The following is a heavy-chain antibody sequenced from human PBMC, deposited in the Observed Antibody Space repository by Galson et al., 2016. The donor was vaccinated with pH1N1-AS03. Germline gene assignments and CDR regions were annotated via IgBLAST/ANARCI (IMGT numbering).Heavy chain of an antibody. CDR1: GIKFSNYA. Sequence: SLRLSCAVSGIKFSNYAMYWVRQAPGKGLEWVSGISGSGDSTYYAASVKGRFTISIDNPKNTLYLQMNGLRAEETAVYYSAKEAGGFGQHYYGSRSYYSGTRPTDHWGQGTLVTVSS. CDR2: ISGSGDST. D-gene: IGHD3-10*01. V-gene: IGHV3-23*01. CDR3: AKEAGGFGQHYYGSRSYYSGTRPTDH. J-gene: IGHJ4*02.